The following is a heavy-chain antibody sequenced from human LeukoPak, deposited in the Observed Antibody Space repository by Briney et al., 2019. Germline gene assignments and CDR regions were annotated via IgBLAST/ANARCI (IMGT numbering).Heavy chain of an antibody. J-gene: IGHJ4*02. CDR1: GGSFSTYY. Sequence: PSETLSLTCTVSGGSFSTYYWSWIRQPAGKGLEWLGRIYISGSTNYNPSLKSRVTMSVDTSKNQFSLKLSSVPAADTAVYYCARVRVDIVATIDWYFDYWGQGTLVTVSS. D-gene: IGHD5-12*01. V-gene: IGHV4-4*07. CDR2: IYISGST. CDR3: ARVRVDIVATIDWYFDY.